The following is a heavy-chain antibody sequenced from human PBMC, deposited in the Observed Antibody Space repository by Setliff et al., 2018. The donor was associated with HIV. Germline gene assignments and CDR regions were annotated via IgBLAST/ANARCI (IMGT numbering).Heavy chain of an antibody. CDR3: VRTGSSTSWGIYYYYYMDI. V-gene: IGHV4-39*01. Sequence: SETLSLTCTVYGASISNSNSYWGWIRQPPGKRLEWLGSIYDSGSTSYNPSLSSRLTISVDTSKNQVSLRLTSATAADTGVYYCVRTGSSTSWGIYYYYYMDIWGKGSTVTVSS. CDR1: GASISNSNSY. J-gene: IGHJ6*03. D-gene: IGHD3-10*01. CDR2: IYDSGST.